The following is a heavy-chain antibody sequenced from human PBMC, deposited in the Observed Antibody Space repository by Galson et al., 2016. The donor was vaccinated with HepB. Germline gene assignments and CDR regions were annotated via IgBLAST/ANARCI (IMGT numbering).Heavy chain of an antibody. Sequence: SVKVSCKASGGTFSSFAISWVRQAPGQGLEWMGGIIPIFDTPNYAQKFQGRVTITADESTSTAYMELSSLRFEDTAVYFCARALYGTASPPSNWFDPWGQGTLVTVSS. J-gene: IGHJ5*02. CDR1: GGTFSSFA. D-gene: IGHD4-17*01. V-gene: IGHV1-69*13. CDR2: IIPIFDTP. CDR3: ARALYGTASPPSNWFDP.